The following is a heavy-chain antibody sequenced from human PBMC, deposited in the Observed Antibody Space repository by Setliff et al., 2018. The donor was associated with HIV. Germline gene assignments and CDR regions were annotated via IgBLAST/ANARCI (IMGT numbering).Heavy chain of an antibody. D-gene: IGHD3-3*01. Sequence: SETLSLTCSVSGASISSRSCYWGWIRQPPGKGLEWIGTMYYSGTTYYNPSLKSRVTISADTSRNQYSLKMTSVTAADTAVYYCARRGEDATIYWGRGTLVTVSS. V-gene: IGHV4-39*01. CDR1: GASISSRSCY. J-gene: IGHJ4*02. CDR3: ARRGEDATIY. CDR2: MYYSGTT.